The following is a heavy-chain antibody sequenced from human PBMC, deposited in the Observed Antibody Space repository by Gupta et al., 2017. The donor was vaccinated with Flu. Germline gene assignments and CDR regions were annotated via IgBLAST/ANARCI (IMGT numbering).Heavy chain of an antibody. CDR3: ASNVLLWFGELLAFDY. CDR2: ISSSGSTI. V-gene: IGHV3-48*03. J-gene: IGHJ4*02. CDR1: GFTFSSYE. Sequence: EVQLVESGGGLVQPGGSLRLSCAASGFTFSSYEMNWVRQAPGKGLEWVSYISSSGSTIYYADSVKGRFTISRDNAKNSLYLQMNSLRAEDTAVYYCASNVLLWFGELLAFDYWGQGTLVTVSS. D-gene: IGHD3-10*01.